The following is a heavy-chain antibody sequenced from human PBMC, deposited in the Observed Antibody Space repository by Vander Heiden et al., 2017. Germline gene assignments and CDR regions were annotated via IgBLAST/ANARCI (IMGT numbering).Heavy chain of an antibody. CDR1: GFIFSNYA. Sequence: VQLLESGGGLVQPGGSLRLSCEASGFIFSNYAISWIRQAPGKGLEWVSAISGSGDSIYHADTVKGRFTISRDNSKNTVSLQMDSLRDEDTAVYYCAKDASDAFDIWGQGTMVTVS. V-gene: IGHV3-23*01. J-gene: IGHJ3*02. CDR3: AKDASDAFDI. CDR2: ISGSGDSI.